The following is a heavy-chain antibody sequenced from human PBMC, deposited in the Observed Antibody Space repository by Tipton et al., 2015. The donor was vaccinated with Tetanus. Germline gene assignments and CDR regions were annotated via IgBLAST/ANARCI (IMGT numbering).Heavy chain of an antibody. CDR2: ISYDGNYQ. Sequence: SLRLSCAASGFTFSNSGMHWVRQAPGKGLEWVAIISYDGNYQSYAESVKGRFTISRDNSKSTLFLQMNGLRAEDTAVYYCIYTFSWSAFDCWGQGSLVTVSS. V-gene: IGHV3-30*03. CDR1: GFTFSNSG. J-gene: IGHJ4*02. CDR3: IYTFSWSAFDC. D-gene: IGHD6-13*01.